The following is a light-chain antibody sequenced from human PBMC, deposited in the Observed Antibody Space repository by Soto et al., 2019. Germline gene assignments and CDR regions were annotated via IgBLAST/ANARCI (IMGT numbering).Light chain of an antibody. Sequence: EFVFTQSPGTRFLSPGERAPLSCRASQTVRKNYLEWYQQKPGQAPRLLIYDASSRATGIPELFGSGGAGPACTRTISRLQPEDVEVYSCQQFSSYTLTFGGGTKVDIK. CDR2: DAS. V-gene: IGKV3-20*01. CDR1: QTVRKNY. CDR3: QQFSSYTLT. J-gene: IGKJ4*01.